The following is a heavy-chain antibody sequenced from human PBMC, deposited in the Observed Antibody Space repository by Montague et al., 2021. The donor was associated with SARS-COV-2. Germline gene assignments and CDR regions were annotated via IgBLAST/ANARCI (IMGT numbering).Heavy chain of an antibody. Sequence: SETLSLTCTVSGGSINYYYWHWLRQSAAKGLEWIGRIYSSGNANYSPSLKSRVTMSVDTSQNQFSLKLNSLAAADTAVYYCARGDRPQSDSWYFFDTWGQGALVTVSS. D-gene: IGHD6-13*01. CDR1: GGSINYYY. V-gene: IGHV4-4*07. CDR2: IYSSGNA. CDR3: ARGDRPQSDSWYFFDT. J-gene: IGHJ4*02.